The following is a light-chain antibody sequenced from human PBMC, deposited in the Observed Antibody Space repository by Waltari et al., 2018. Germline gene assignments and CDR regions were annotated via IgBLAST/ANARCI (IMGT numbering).Light chain of an antibody. Sequence: YVLTQPPSVSVAPGETATITCGGDTIGSKSVHWYHQKPGRAPILVIDYDTDRPSGIHERFSGSNSGNTAILTISGVEAGDEADYYCQVWDDDTDQVIFGGGTKLTVL. V-gene: IGLV3-21*04. CDR3: QVWDDDTDQVI. J-gene: IGLJ2*01. CDR1: TIGSKS. CDR2: YDT.